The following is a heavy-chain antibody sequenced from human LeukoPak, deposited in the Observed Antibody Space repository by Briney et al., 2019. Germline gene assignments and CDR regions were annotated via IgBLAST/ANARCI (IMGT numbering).Heavy chain of an antibody. CDR3: AIGGGATFPFDY. J-gene: IGHJ4*02. V-gene: IGHV4-4*02. Sequence: PSETLSLTCAVSGGSISSSNWCSWVRQPPGKGLECIGEIYHSGSTKYNPSLKSRVTISVDKSNNQFSLKLSSVTAADTAVYYCAIGGGATFPFDYWGQGTLVTVSS. CDR2: IYHSGST. D-gene: IGHD1-26*01. CDR1: GGSISSSNW.